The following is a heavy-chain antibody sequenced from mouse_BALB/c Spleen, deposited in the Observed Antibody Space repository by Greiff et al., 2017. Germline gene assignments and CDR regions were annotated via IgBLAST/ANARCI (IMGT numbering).Heavy chain of an antibody. V-gene: IGHV14-3*02. CDR3: ASPFYYGSSEDAMDY. Sequence: EVKLQESGAELVKPGASVKLSCTASGFNIKDTYMHWVKQRPEQGLEWIGRIDPANGNTKYDPKFQGKATITADTSSNTAYLQLSSLTSEDTAVYYCASPFYYGSSEDAMDYWGQGTSVTVSS. D-gene: IGHD1-1*01. J-gene: IGHJ4*01. CDR1: GFNIKDTY. CDR2: IDPANGNT.